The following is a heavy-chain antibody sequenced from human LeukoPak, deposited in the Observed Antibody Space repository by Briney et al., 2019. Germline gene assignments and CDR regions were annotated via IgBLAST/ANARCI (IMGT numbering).Heavy chain of an antibody. CDR2: IYYNGST. V-gene: IGHV4-30-4*08. Sequence: SETLSLTCPVSSGSISSGVYYWSWIRQHPGKGLEWIGYIYYNGSTYYNPSLKSRVTISVDRSKNQFSLKLSSVTAADTAVYYCARLVAATGNFDYWGQGTLVTVSS. CDR1: SGSISSGVYY. D-gene: IGHD6-13*01. J-gene: IGHJ4*02. CDR3: ARLVAATGNFDY.